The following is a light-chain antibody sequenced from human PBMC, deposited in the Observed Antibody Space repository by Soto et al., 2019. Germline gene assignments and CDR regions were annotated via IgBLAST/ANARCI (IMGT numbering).Light chain of an antibody. V-gene: IGLV1-40*01. J-gene: IGLJ1*01. Sequence: QSVLTQPPSVSGAPGQRVTISCTGSSSNIGAGYDVHWYQQLPGTAPKLLIYGNSNRPSGVPDRFSGSKSGTSASLAITGLQAVDEADYYCQSYDSSLRGSYVYGTGTKLTVL. CDR3: QSYDSSLRGSYV. CDR1: SSNIGAGYD. CDR2: GNS.